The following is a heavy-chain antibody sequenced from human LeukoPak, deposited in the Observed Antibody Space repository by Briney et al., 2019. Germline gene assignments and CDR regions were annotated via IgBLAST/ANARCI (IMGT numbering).Heavy chain of an antibody. V-gene: IGHV4-4*07. Sequence: SETLSLTCTVSGGSINNFYWSWIRQPAGKGLEWIGRIYSSGSTNYNPSLKSRVTISVDTSKNRFSLKLRSVTAADTAVYYCARQDILTGYDAFDIWGQGTMVTVSS. J-gene: IGHJ3*02. CDR2: IYSSGST. CDR3: ARQDILTGYDAFDI. D-gene: IGHD3-9*01. CDR1: GGSINNFY.